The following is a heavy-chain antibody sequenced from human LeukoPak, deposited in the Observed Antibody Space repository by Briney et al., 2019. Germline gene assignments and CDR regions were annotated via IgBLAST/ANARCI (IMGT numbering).Heavy chain of an antibody. D-gene: IGHD2-15*01. CDR2: FSYSGST. CDR3: ARDRTVVVVVAATQAHWFDP. J-gene: IGHJ5*02. CDR1: GDSISSSSYY. Sequence: SETLSLTCTVSGDSISSSSYYWGWIRQPPGKGLEWIGSFSYSGSTYYNPSLKSRVTISVDTSKNQFCLKLSSVTAADTTVYYCARDRTVVVVVAATQAHWFDPWGQGTLVTVSS. V-gene: IGHV4-39*07.